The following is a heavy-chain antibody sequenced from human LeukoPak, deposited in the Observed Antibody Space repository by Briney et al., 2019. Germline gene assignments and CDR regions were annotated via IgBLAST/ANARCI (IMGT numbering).Heavy chain of an antibody. J-gene: IGHJ4*02. Sequence: PGGSLRLSCAASGFTFSSYTMNWVRQAPGRGLEWVSSISGSSDSIYYADSVKGRFTISRDNAKNSLYLQMDSLRAEDTAVYYCTRERRSSYWGQGTLVSVSS. D-gene: IGHD1-26*01. V-gene: IGHV3-21*01. CDR3: TRERRSSY. CDR1: GFTFSSYT. CDR2: ISGSSDSI.